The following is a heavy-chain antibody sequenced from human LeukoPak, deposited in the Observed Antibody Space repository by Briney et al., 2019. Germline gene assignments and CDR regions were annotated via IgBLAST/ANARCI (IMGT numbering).Heavy chain of an antibody. Sequence: SETLSLTCTVSGGSISSYFWTWIRQPPGKGLEWIGYFYNSGRSKYNPSLKSRVTISVDKSKNQFSLKLTSVTAADTAVYYCARAYSISWYYFDYWGQGTLVTVSS. J-gene: IGHJ4*02. V-gene: IGHV4-59*12. CDR1: GGSISSYF. CDR2: FYNSGRS. D-gene: IGHD6-13*01. CDR3: ARAYSISWYYFDY.